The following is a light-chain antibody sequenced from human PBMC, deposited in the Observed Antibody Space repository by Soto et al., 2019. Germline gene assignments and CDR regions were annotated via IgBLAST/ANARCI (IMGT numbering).Light chain of an antibody. CDR3: SSYGGYNNVV. Sequence: QSVLTQPPSASGSPGQSVTISCTGTSSDVGGYNYVSWFQQHPGKAPKLIIHEVNQRPSGVPDRFSGSKSGNTASLTVSGLQDEDEGTSSCSSYGGYNNVVFGTGTKVTV. J-gene: IGLJ1*01. V-gene: IGLV2-8*01. CDR1: SSDVGGYNY. CDR2: EVN.